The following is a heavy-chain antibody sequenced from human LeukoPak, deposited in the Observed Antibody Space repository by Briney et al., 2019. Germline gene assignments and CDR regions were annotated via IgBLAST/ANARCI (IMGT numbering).Heavy chain of an antibody. D-gene: IGHD2-15*01. V-gene: IGHV1-8*02. CDR3: ARGGVVVAATTLNY. CDR2: MNPNSGNT. CDR1: GGTFSSYA. J-gene: IGHJ4*02. Sequence: ASVKVSCKASGGTFSSYAISWVRQATGQGLEWMGWMNPNSGNTGYAQKFQGRVTMTRNTSISTAYMELSSLRSEDTSVYYCARGGVVVAATTLNYWGQGTLVTVSS.